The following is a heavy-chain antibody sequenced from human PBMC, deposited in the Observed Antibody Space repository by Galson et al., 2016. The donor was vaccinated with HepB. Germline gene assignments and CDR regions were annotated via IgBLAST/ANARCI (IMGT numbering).Heavy chain of an antibody. Sequence: SVKVSCKASGGTFTSYAISWVRQAPGQGLEWMGGTIPIFGTANYAQKFQGRVTITADETTSTAYMELSSLRSEDTAGYYCARGRATYDSSGYYRDPYFYFDLWGRGTLVTVSS. CDR1: GGTFTSYA. CDR2: TIPIFGTA. J-gene: IGHJ2*01. V-gene: IGHV1-69*13. D-gene: IGHD3-22*01. CDR3: ARGRATYDSSGYYRDPYFYFDL.